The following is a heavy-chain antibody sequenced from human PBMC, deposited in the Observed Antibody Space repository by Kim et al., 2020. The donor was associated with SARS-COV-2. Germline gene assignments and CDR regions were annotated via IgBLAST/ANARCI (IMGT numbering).Heavy chain of an antibody. CDR2: INAGNGNT. Sequence: ASVKVSCKASGYTFTSYAMHWVRQAPGQRLEWMGWINAGNGNTKYSQKFQGRVTITRDTSASTAYMELSSLRSEDTAVYYCARDLPYYGSGSYSTGRYFDYWGQGTLVTVSS. J-gene: IGHJ4*02. CDR3: ARDLPYYGSGSYSTGRYFDY. CDR1: GYTFTSYA. V-gene: IGHV1-3*01. D-gene: IGHD3-10*01.